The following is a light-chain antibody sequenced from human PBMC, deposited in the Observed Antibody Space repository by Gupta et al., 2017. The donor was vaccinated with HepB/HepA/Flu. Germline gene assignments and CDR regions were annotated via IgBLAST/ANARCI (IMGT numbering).Light chain of an antibody. CDR2: LGS. CDR3: GQALQTPWT. Sequence: DIVMTQSPLSLPVTPGEPASISCRSSQSLLHSNGYKYLDWYLQKPGQSPQLLIYLGSNRASGVPDRFSGSGSGTDFTLKISRVEAEDVGVYYCGQALQTPWTFGQGTKVEIK. CDR1: QSLLHSNGYKY. V-gene: IGKV2-28*01. J-gene: IGKJ1*01.